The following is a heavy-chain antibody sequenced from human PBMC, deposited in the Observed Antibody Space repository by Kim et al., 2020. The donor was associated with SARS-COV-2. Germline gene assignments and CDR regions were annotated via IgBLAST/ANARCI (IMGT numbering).Heavy chain of an antibody. V-gene: IGHV3-48*03. Sequence: GGSLRLSCAASGFTFSSYEMNWVRQAPGKGLEWVSYISSSGSTIYYADSVKGRFTISRDNAKNSLYLQMNSLRAEDTAVYYCARVYCGGYGGKLDYWGQGTLVTASS. CDR1: GFTFSSYE. CDR2: ISSSGSTI. D-gene: IGHD4-17*01. CDR3: ARVYCGGYGGKLDY. J-gene: IGHJ4*02.